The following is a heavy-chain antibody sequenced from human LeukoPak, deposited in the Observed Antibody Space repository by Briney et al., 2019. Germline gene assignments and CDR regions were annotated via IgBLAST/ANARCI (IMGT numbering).Heavy chain of an antibody. CDR1: GYTLTELS. V-gene: IGHV1-24*01. J-gene: IGHJ6*02. Sequence: ASVKVSCKISGYTLTELSMHWVRQAPGKGLEWMGGFDPEDGETIYAQKFQGRVTMTEDTSTDTAYMELISLRSEDTAVYYCATFGVATIRYYYYYGMDIWGQGTTVTVSS. CDR2: FDPEDGET. CDR3: ATFGVATIRYYYYYGMDI. D-gene: IGHD5-12*01.